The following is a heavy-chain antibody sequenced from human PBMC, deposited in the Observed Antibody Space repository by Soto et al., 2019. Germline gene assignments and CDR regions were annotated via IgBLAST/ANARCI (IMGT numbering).Heavy chain of an antibody. V-gene: IGHV4-4*02. J-gene: IGHJ4*02. CDR2: VYHSGST. Sequence: SETLSLTCAVSGGSISTSNWWSWVRQPPGKGLEWIGEVYHSGSTNYNPYFKSRVAMSVDKSKNQFSLKLNSVTAADTAVYYCARSDGRYWGQGTLVTVSS. CDR1: GGSISTSNW. CDR3: ARSDGRY.